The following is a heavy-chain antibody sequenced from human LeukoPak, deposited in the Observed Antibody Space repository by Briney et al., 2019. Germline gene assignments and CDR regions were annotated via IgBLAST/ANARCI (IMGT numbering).Heavy chain of an antibody. V-gene: IGHV3-43*02. Sequence: GGSLRLSCAASGFTFDYYAMHWVRQAPGKGLEWVSLISGDGGSTYYADSVKGRFTISRDNSKNSLYLQMNSLRTEDTALYYCAKDIVDKWDLLLDAFDIWGQGTMVTVSS. CDR1: GFTFDYYA. CDR3: AKDIVDKWDLLLDAFDI. CDR2: ISGDGGST. D-gene: IGHD1-26*01. J-gene: IGHJ3*02.